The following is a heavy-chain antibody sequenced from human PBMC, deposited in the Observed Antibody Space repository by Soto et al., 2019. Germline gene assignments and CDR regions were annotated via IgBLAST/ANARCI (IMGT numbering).Heavy chain of an antibody. D-gene: IGHD2-2*02. Sequence: ASVKVSCKASGYTFTGYYMHWVRQAPGQGLEWMGWINPNSGGTNYAQKFQGRVTMTRDTSISTAYMELSRLRSDDTAVYYSASVVVPAATPYYYYGMEVWRQRTTVTV. CDR3: ASVVVPAATPYYYYGMEV. J-gene: IGHJ6*02. V-gene: IGHV1-2*02. CDR1: GYTFTGYY. CDR2: INPNSGGT.